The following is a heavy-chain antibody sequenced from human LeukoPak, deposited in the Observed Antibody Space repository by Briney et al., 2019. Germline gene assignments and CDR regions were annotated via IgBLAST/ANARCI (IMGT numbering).Heavy chain of an antibody. V-gene: IGHV4-59*06. CDR2: IYYSGST. CDR3: ARDRRYYDSSGYYYNWFDP. J-gene: IGHJ5*02. D-gene: IGHD3-22*01. Sequence: SETLSLTCTVSGGSISSYYWSWIRQHPGKGLEWIGYIYYSGSTYYNPSLKSRVTISVDTSKNQFSLKLSSVTAADTAVYYCARDRRYYDSSGYYYNWFDPWGQGTLVTVSS. CDR1: GGSISSYY.